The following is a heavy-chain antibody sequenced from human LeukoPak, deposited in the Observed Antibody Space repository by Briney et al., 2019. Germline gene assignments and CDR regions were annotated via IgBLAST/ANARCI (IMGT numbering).Heavy chain of an antibody. CDR1: GGSISSGGYY. Sequence: KPSETLSLTCTVSGGSISSGGYYWSWIRQHPGKGLEWIGYIYYSGSTYYNPSLKSRVTISVDTSKNQFSLKLSSVTAADTAMYYCARDVNIGHGMDVWGQGTTVTVSS. D-gene: IGHD5-12*01. V-gene: IGHV4-31*03. CDR2: IYYSGST. CDR3: ARDVNIGHGMDV. J-gene: IGHJ6*02.